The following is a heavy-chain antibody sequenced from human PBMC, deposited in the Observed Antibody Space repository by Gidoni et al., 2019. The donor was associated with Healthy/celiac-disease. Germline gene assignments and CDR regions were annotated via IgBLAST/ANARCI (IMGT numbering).Heavy chain of an antibody. D-gene: IGHD3-22*01. CDR3: ARGYYDSSGTPHYYYYYMDV. CDR1: GYSFTSYW. CDR2: IYPGDSDT. V-gene: IGHV5-51*01. Sequence: EVQLVQSGAEVKKPGESLKISCKGSGYSFTSYWIGWVRQMPGKGLEWMGIIYPGDSDTRYSPSFQGQVTISADKSISTAYLQWSSLKASDTAMYYCARGYYDSSGTPHYYYYYMDVWGKGTTVTVSS. J-gene: IGHJ6*03.